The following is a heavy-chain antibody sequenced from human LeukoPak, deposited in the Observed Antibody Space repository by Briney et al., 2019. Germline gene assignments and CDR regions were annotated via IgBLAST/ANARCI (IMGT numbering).Heavy chain of an antibody. CDR1: GYTFMEYG. D-gene: IGHD5-12*01. CDR2: VSPYNGDT. J-gene: IGHJ5*02. V-gene: IGHV1-18*01. CDR3: ARGEYGGYDPWFDP. Sequence: WASVKVSCKASGYTFMEYGINWVRQAPGHGVEWMGWVSPYNGDTRYTQKFQGRVTLTTDTSTSTAYMELRSLTSDDTAVYYCARGEYGGYDPWFDPWGQGTLVTVSS.